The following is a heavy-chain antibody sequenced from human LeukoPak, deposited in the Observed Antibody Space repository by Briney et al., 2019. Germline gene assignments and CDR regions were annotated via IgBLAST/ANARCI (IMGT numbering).Heavy chain of an antibody. Sequence: ASVKVSCKASGGTSSSYAISWVRQAPGQGLEWMGGITPIFGTANYAQKFQGRVTITTDESTSTAYMELSSLRSEDTAVYYCARGRLLWFGESTTNYYYYMDVWGKGTTVTVSS. J-gene: IGHJ6*03. CDR3: ARGRLLWFGESTTNYYYYMDV. CDR1: GGTSSSYA. D-gene: IGHD3-10*01. CDR2: ITPIFGTA. V-gene: IGHV1-69*05.